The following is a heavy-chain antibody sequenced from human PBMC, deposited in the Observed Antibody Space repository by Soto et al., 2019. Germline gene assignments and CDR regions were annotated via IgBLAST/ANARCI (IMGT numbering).Heavy chain of an antibody. CDR2: IYYSGST. Sequence: SETLSLTCTVSGGSISSSSYYWGWIRQPPGKGLEWIGSIYYSGSTYYNPSLKSRVTISVDTSKNQFSLKLSSVTAADTAVYYCASHLSLPSLIGWFDHWGQGTLVTVSS. J-gene: IGHJ5*02. D-gene: IGHD2-8*01. V-gene: IGHV4-39*01. CDR3: ASHLSLPSLIGWFDH. CDR1: GGSISSSSYY.